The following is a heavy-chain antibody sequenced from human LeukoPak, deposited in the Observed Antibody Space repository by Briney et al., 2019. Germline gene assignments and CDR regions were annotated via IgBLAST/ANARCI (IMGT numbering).Heavy chain of an antibody. CDR2: INSDGSST. CDR1: EFTFSSFW. V-gene: IGHV3-74*01. J-gene: IGHJ3*02. Sequence: GGSLRLSCAASEFTFSSFWMHWVRQAPGKGLVWVSRINSDGSSTSYADSVKGRCSISRDNAKNTLYLQMNSLRAEDTAVYYCARSPVEVDGFDIWGQGTMVTVSS. D-gene: IGHD2-2*01. CDR3: ARSPVEVDGFDI.